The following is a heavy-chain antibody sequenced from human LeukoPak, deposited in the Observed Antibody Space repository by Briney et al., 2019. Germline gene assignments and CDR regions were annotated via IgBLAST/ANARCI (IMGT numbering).Heavy chain of an antibody. Sequence: GGSLRLSCVGSGFTFGSQTMSWVRQTPGKGLEWVSSITSSSAHKYYADSVEGRFIISRDNAKNSLFLEMTNLRSEDTALYYCARETVAGSNYWGQGTPVTVSS. CDR3: ARETVAGSNY. V-gene: IGHV3-21*01. CDR1: GFTFGSQT. J-gene: IGHJ4*02. D-gene: IGHD6-19*01. CDR2: ITSSSAHK.